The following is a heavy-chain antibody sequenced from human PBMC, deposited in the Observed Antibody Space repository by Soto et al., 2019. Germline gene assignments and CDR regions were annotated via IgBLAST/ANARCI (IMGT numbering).Heavy chain of an antibody. Sequence: EVQLLESGGGLVQPGGSLRLSCAVSGFTFTDYALSWVRQAPGKGLEWVATISGIGGSTYLADSVKGRLSISRDNSKNTVSLLMNSLRAEDTAVYFCARGSSGYISSWYYFDYWGRGTLVTVSS. CDR1: GFTFTDYA. J-gene: IGHJ4*02. V-gene: IGHV3-23*01. CDR3: ARGSSGYISSWYYFDY. D-gene: IGHD6-13*01. CDR2: ISGIGGST.